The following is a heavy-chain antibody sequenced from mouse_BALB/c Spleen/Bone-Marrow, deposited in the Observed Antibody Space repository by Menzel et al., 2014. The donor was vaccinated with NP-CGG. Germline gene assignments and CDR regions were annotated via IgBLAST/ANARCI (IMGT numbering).Heavy chain of an antibody. D-gene: IGHD5-5*01. CDR3: AKGGIYLMDY. CDR2: ISYDGSN. CDR1: GYSITSGYY. Sequence: EVKLQESGPGLVKPSQSLSLTCSVTGYSITSGYYWNWIRQFPGNKLEWMGYISYDGSNIYNPSLKNRISITRDTSKNQFFLKLNSVTTEDTATYYCAKGGIYLMDYWGQGTSVTVSS. J-gene: IGHJ4*01. V-gene: IGHV3-6*02.